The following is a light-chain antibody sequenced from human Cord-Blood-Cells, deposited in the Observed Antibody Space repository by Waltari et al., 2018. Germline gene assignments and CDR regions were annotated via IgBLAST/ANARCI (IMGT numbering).Light chain of an antibody. CDR1: QSISTW. V-gene: IGKV1-5*01. CDR2: DAS. CDR3: QQYNSYSPT. J-gene: IGKJ2*01. Sequence: IQMTPSSYTLSASVRDRVTITCRASQSISTWLTWYQQKPGKAPKLLIYDASSLESGAPSRCSGSGSGTEFTLTSSSLQPDDFATDYCQQYNSYSPTFDQGTKVEIK.